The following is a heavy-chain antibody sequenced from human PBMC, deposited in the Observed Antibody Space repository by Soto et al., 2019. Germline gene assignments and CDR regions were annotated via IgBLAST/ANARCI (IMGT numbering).Heavy chain of an antibody. V-gene: IGHV1-58*01. CDR2: IVVGSGNT. CDR1: GFTFTRSA. CDR3: AAGISITGTLDY. D-gene: IGHD1-7*01. J-gene: IGHJ4*02. Sequence: GASVKVSCKASGFTFTRSAVQWVRQARGQRLEWIGWIVVGSGNTNYAQKFQERVTITRDMSTSTAYMELSSLRSEDTAVYYCAAGISITGTLDYWGQGTLVTVSS.